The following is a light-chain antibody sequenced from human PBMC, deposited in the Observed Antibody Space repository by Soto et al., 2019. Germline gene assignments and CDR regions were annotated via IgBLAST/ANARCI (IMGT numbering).Light chain of an antibody. CDR1: SSDVGGYNY. CDR3: SSYAGSNNSYV. V-gene: IGLV2-8*01. Sequence: QSLLTQPPSASGSPGQSVTISCTGTSSDVGGYNYVSWYQQHPGKAPKLMIYEVSKRPSGVPDRFSGSKSGNTASLTVSGLQAEDEADYYCSSYAGSNNSYVFGTGTKAPVL. CDR2: EVS. J-gene: IGLJ1*01.